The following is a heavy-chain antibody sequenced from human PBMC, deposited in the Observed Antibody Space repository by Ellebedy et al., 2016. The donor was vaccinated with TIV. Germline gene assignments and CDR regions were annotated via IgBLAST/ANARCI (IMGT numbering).Heavy chain of an antibody. D-gene: IGHD1-26*01. CDR3: ARWVGGMDV. J-gene: IGHJ6*02. CDR2: ISYSGST. Sequence: SETLSLTXTVSGGSVNTDNYYWSWIRQPPGKGLEWIGYISYSGSTNYNPSLKSRVTISVDTSENQFSLKLSSVTAADTAVYYCARWVGGMDVWGQGTTVTVSS. V-gene: IGHV4-61*01. CDR1: GGSVNTDNYY.